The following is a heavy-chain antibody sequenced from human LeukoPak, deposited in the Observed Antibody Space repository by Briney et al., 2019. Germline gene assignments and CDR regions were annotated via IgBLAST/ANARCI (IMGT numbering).Heavy chain of an antibody. CDR3: ARDEDYGIFVNVDY. Sequence: ASVKVSRKASGYTFTGYYMHWVRQAPGQGPEWMGWISTYNGNTKYAEKFQGRVTMTTDTPTSTAYMELRSLRSDDTAVYYCARDEDYGIFVNVDYWGQGTLVTVSS. CDR2: ISTYNGNT. CDR1: GYTFTGYY. J-gene: IGHJ4*02. D-gene: IGHD4-17*01. V-gene: IGHV1-18*04.